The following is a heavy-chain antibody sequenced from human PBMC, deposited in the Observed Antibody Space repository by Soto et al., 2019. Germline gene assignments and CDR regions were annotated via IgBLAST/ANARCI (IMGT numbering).Heavy chain of an antibody. Sequence: GGSLRLSCAASGFTFSSYSMNWVRRAPGKGLEWVSYISSSSSTIYYADSVKGRFTISRDNAKNSLYLQMNSLRAEDTAVYYCARDYYGMDVWGKGTTVTVSS. CDR3: ARDYYGMDV. CDR1: GFTFSSYS. J-gene: IGHJ6*04. CDR2: ISSSSSTI. V-gene: IGHV3-48*01.